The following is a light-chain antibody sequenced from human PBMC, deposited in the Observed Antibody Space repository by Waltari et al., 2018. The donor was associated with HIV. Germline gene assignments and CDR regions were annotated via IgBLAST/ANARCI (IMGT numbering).Light chain of an antibody. Sequence: QSVLTQPPSASGTPGQRVTISCSGGSSNIGRDTVNWYQHLPGTAPKLLIYNNIRRPSGVPARFSGPKSGTSASLAISGLQSEDEADYYCASWDGSLNGWVFGGGTKLTVL. J-gene: IGLJ3*02. CDR1: SSNIGRDT. CDR3: ASWDGSLNGWV. CDR2: NNI. V-gene: IGLV1-44*01.